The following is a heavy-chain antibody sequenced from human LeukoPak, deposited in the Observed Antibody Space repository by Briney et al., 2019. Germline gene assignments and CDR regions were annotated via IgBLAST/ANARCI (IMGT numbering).Heavy chain of an antibody. J-gene: IGHJ4*02. CDR2: ISGSGGST. CDR3: AKGGLWFGEPNFDY. Sequence: GGSLRLSCAASGSTFSSYAMSWVRQAPGKGLEWVSAISGSGGSTYYADSVKGRFTISRDNSKNTLYLQMNSLRAEDTAVYYCAKGGLWFGEPNFDYWGQGTLVTVSS. V-gene: IGHV3-23*01. CDR1: GSTFSSYA. D-gene: IGHD3-10*01.